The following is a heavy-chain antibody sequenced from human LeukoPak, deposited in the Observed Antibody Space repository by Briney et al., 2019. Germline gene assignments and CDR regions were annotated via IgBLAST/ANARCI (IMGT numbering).Heavy chain of an antibody. V-gene: IGHV3-30*02. CDR1: GFTFDDYG. Sequence: GGSLRLSCAASGFTFDDYGMSWVRQAPGKGLEWVAFIRYDGSNKYYADSVKGRFTISRDNSKSTLYLQMNSLRAEDTAVYYCANDRNYGWGQGTLVTVSS. CDR3: ANDRNYG. J-gene: IGHJ4*02. D-gene: IGHD1-7*01. CDR2: IRYDGSNK.